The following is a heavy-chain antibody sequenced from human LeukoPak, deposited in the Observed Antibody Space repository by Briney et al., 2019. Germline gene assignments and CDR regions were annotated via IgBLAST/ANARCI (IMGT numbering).Heavy chain of an antibody. CDR2: IRSKANSYAT. V-gene: IGHV3-73*01. J-gene: IGHJ1*01. D-gene: IGHD2-21*02. Sequence: AGSLRLSCAASGFTFSGSAMHWVRQASGKGLEWVGRIRSKANSYATAYAASVKGRFTISRDDSKSTAYLQMNSLKTEDTAVYYCTRQAELPYCGGDCYNEYFQHWGQGTLVTVSS. CDR3: TRQAELPYCGGDCYNEYFQH. CDR1: GFTFSGSA.